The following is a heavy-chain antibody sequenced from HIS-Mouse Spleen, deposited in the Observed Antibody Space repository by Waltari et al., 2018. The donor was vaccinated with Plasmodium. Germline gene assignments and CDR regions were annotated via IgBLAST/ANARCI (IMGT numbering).Heavy chain of an antibody. D-gene: IGHD5-12*01. Sequence: VPLGQSGAAVKTPGASVKVPCKVSGSTFTRYNMPVVRQAQGQGLEWMGWINPNSGGTNYAQKFQGRVTMTRDTSISTAYMELSRLRSDDTAVYYCAVGRWLQPRDYWGQGTLVTVSS. J-gene: IGHJ4*02. CDR1: GSTFTRYN. CDR2: INPNSGGT. CDR3: AVGRWLQPRDY. V-gene: IGHV1-2*02.